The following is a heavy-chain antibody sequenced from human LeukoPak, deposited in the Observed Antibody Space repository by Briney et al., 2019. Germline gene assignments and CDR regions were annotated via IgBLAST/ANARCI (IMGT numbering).Heavy chain of an antibody. CDR1: GFSFSSYW. Sequence: PGGSLILCCAASGFSFSSYWMHWVPQAPGKVLVMVSRIKSDGSGTSYADSVKGRFTISRDNATNTLYLQMNSLRAEDTAAYYCARERVYQPDYCGQGTLFTVSS. V-gene: IGHV3-74*01. D-gene: IGHD2-2*01. CDR3: ARERVYQPDY. J-gene: IGHJ4*02. CDR2: IKSDGSGT.